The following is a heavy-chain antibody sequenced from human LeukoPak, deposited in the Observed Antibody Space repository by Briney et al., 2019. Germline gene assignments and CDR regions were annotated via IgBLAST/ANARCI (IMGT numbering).Heavy chain of an antibody. Sequence: SVKVSCKASGGTFSSYAISWVRQTPGQGLEWMGRIIPIFGTANYAQKFQGRVTITTDESTSTAYMELSSLRSEDTAVYFRAEDYIRDFDWLLDYWGQGTLVTVSS. CDR2: IIPIFGTA. J-gene: IGHJ4*02. CDR3: AEDYIRDFDWLLDY. V-gene: IGHV1-69*05. CDR1: GGTFSSYA. D-gene: IGHD3-9*01.